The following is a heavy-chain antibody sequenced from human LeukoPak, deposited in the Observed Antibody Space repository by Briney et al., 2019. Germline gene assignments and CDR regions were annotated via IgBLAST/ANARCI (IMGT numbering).Heavy chain of an antibody. CDR3: ARDSGNALLGY. J-gene: IGHJ4*02. V-gene: IGHV1-2*02. CDR1: GYTFTGYY. D-gene: IGHD2-8*01. CDR2: INPDSGGT. Sequence: ASVKVSCKASGYTFTGYYMHWVRQAPGQGLEWMGWINPDSGGTNYAQKFQGRVTMTRDTSISTAYMELRSLRSDDTAVYYCARDSGNALLGYWGQGTLVTVSS.